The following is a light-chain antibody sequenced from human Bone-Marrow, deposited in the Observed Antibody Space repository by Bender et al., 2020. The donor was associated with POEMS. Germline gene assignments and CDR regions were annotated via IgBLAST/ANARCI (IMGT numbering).Light chain of an antibody. CDR1: SGSIPSNY. CDR3: QSYDNNNQHGV. J-gene: IGLJ3*02. V-gene: IGLV6-57*02. CDR2: EDN. Sequence: NFMLTQPRSVSESPGKTVTISCTGSSGSIPSNYVQWYQQRPGSAPTPGIYEDNQRPSGVPDRFSGSIDSSSNSAYLTISGLKTEDEADYYCQSYDNNNQHGVFGGGTKLTVL.